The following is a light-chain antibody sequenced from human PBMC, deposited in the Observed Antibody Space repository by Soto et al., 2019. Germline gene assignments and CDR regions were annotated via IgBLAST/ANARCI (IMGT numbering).Light chain of an antibody. J-gene: IGLJ2*01. CDR3: SSYTTSSTVV. Sequence: QSALTQPASISGSPGQSITISCTGTNSGVGGYNYVSWYQQYPGKAPKLMIYDVDNRPSGVSYRFSGSKSGKTASLTISGLQAEDEADYYCSSYTTSSTVVFGGGTKVTVL. CDR1: NSGVGGYNY. CDR2: DVD. V-gene: IGLV2-14*01.